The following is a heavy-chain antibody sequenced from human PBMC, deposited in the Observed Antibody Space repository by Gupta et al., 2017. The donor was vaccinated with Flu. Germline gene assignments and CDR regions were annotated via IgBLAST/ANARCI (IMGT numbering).Heavy chain of an antibody. CDR2: ISFSYTI. J-gene: IGHJ4*02. CDR1: VFTFTSYS. CDR3: ARVETRRLNYFDS. V-gene: IGHV3-48*01. Sequence: EVQLEESGGDLVQPGGSLRLSCESSVFTFTSYSMAWVRQAPGKGLEWVSYISFSYTIYYVDSVKGRFTISRDNAKNSLYLQMNSLRAEDTAVYYCARVETRRLNYFDSWGPGTLVTVSS. D-gene: IGHD5/OR15-5a*01.